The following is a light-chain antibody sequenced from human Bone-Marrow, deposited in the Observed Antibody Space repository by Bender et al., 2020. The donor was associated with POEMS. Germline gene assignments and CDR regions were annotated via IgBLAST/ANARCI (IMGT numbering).Light chain of an antibody. J-gene: IGLJ3*02. V-gene: IGLV1-44*01. CDR3: SSCDDSLNGWV. CDR2: DNN. Sequence: QSALTQPPSASGTPGQTVTISCTGTSSNIGNNAANWYHHVPRTAPNILLYDNNQRPSGVPDRFSASTSGTSASLAISGLHADDEADYYCSSCDDSLNGWVFGGGTKLTVL. CDR1: SSNIGNNA.